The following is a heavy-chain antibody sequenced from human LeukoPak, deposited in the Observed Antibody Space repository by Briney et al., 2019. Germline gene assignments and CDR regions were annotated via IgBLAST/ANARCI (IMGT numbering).Heavy chain of an antibody. V-gene: IGHV4-59*08. CDR3: ARPDSSGWYGLDV. D-gene: IGHD6-19*01. J-gene: IGHJ6*02. CDR1: GGSISSYY. CDR2: IYYSGST. Sequence: SETLSLTCTVSGGSISSYYWSWIRQPPGKGLEWIGYIYYSGSTNYNPSLKSRVTISVDTSKNQFSLKLSSVTAADTAVYYCARPDSSGWYGLDVWGQGTTVTVSS.